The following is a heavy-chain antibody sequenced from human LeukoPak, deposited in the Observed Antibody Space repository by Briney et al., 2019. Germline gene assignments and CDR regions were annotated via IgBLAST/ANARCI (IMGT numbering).Heavy chain of an antibody. Sequence: ASVKVSCKASGGTFSSYAISWVRQAPGQGLEWMGGIIPIFGTANYAQKFQGRVTITSDESTSTAYMELSSLRSEDTAVYYCASTVADVDTAMSPYYFDYWGQGTLVTVSS. CDR3: ASTVADVDTAMSPYYFDY. J-gene: IGHJ4*02. D-gene: IGHD5-18*01. CDR1: GGTFSSYA. V-gene: IGHV1-69*13. CDR2: IIPIFGTA.